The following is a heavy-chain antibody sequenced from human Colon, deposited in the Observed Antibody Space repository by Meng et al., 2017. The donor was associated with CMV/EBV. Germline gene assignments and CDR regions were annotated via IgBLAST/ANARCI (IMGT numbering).Heavy chain of an antibody. D-gene: IGHD3-3*01. CDR2: IGGGGVHA. Sequence: GESLKISCSASGFTFNNFDLSWVRPAPGKGLEWVSSIGGGGVHAYYTDAVEGRFTISRDNSRNTLYLELSSLRDDDTAVYFCAKGADYRNFWSGYAYWGQGTLVTVSS. CDR3: AKGADYRNFWSGYAY. V-gene: IGHV3-23*01. CDR1: GFTFNNFD. J-gene: IGHJ4*02.